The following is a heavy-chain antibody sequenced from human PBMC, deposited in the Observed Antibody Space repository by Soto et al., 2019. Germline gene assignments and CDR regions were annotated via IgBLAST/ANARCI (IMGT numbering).Heavy chain of an antibody. Sequence: GASVKVSCKASGGTFSSYAISWVRQAPGQRLEWMGWINAGNGSTKYSQKFQGRVTITRDTSASTAYMELSSLRSEDTAVYYCARGVAGPLHWFDPWGQGTLVTVSS. V-gene: IGHV1-3*01. CDR3: ARGVAGPLHWFDP. CDR2: INAGNGST. CDR1: GGTFSSYA. J-gene: IGHJ5*02. D-gene: IGHD6-19*01.